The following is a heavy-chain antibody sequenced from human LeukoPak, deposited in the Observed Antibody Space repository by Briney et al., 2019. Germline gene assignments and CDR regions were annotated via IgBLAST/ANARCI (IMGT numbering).Heavy chain of an antibody. Sequence: PGGSLRLSCAASGFTFSSYWMSWVRQVPGKGLEWIGEINHSGSTNYNPSLKSRVTISVDTSKNQFSLKLSSVTAADTAVYYCARDRMVRGHSDAFDIWGQGTMVTVSS. D-gene: IGHD3-10*01. J-gene: IGHJ3*02. CDR1: GFTFSSYW. CDR3: ARDRMVRGHSDAFDI. V-gene: IGHV4-34*01. CDR2: INHSGST.